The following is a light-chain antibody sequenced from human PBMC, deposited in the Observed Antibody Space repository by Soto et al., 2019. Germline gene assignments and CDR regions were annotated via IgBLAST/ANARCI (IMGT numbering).Light chain of an antibody. CDR2: HSR. CDR1: SADSGCDNY. J-gene: IGLJ1*01. CDR3: SSYTSSSLYV. V-gene: IGLV2-14*01. Sequence: QSPHRGPAAASGSPGHSITISCTATSADSGCDNYVSWYQLHPSKPPKLMISHSRNRTSGVSNRFSGSTSGNTASLTISGLQAEEEADSYCSSYTSSSLYVFGTGTKVTVL.